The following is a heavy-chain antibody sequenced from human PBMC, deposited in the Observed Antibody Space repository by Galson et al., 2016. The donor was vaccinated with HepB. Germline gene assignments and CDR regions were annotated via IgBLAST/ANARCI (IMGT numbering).Heavy chain of an antibody. V-gene: IGHV5-10-1*01. CDR2: VDATNSYT. CDR3: AETVLTAVGDWFDP. D-gene: IGHD7-27*01. J-gene: IGHJ5*02. CDR1: GATVTNSW. Sequence: QSGAEVKKPGESLRISCYLSGATVTNSWISWVRQVPGKGLEWMGRVDATNSYTFYSPSFQGHVTISADKSINTAYLQWSSLKPSDTAILFCAETVLTAVGDWFDPWGQGTLVTVSS.